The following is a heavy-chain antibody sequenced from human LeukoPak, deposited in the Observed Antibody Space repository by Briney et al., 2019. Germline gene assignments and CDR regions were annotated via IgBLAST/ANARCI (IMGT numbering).Heavy chain of an antibody. CDR3: ASVDSDYEFTDL. V-gene: IGHV4-31*03. J-gene: IGHJ5*02. CDR1: GGSIISGGYY. Sequence: SQTLSLTCSVSGGSIISGGYYWSWIRQYPWKGLEWIGYTTHSGRTFFNPSLKSRVTMSVDTSKDQFSLNLTSVTAADTALYYCASVDSDYEFTDLWDQGTLVTVSS. D-gene: IGHD4-11*01. CDR2: TTHSGRT.